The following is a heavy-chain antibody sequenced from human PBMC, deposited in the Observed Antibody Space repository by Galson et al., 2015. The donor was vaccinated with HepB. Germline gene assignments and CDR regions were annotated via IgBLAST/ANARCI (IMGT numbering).Heavy chain of an antibody. CDR3: ARDESGPTYALDV. D-gene: IGHD2-15*01. V-gene: IGHV3-30*04. CDR1: GLTFSAYA. CDR2: ISYDGAKK. J-gene: IGHJ3*01. Sequence: SLRLSCAGSGLTFSAYAMHWVRQAPGKGLEWVVVISYDGAKKYYADSVKGRFTISRDNSKNTLYLQVNSLRADDTAVYFCARDESGPTYALDVWGHGTMVTVSS.